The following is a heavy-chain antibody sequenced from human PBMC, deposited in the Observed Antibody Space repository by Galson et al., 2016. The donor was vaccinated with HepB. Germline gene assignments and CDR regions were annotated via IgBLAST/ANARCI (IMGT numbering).Heavy chain of an antibody. D-gene: IGHD3-3*01. CDR2: P. Sequence: PNYSPSLKSRVTISIDTSKNQFSLTLSSVTAADTAVYYCARGGAHDFWSGYYPPHYYGMDVWGQGTTVTVSS. J-gene: IGHJ6*02. CDR3: ARGGAHDFWSGYYPPHYYGMDV. V-gene: IGHV4-30-4*07.